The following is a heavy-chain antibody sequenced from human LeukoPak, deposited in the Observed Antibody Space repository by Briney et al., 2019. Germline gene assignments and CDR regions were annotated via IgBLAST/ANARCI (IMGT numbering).Heavy chain of an antibody. Sequence: ASVKVSCKASGYTFTGYYMQWVRQAPGQGLELMGWINPNSGDTNYAQKFQGRVTMTRDTSISTAYMELSRLRSDDTAFYYCARGVSQLGFDPWGQGTLVAVSS. V-gene: IGHV1-2*02. D-gene: IGHD1-1*01. CDR3: ARGVSQLGFDP. CDR1: GYTFTGYY. CDR2: INPNSGDT. J-gene: IGHJ5*02.